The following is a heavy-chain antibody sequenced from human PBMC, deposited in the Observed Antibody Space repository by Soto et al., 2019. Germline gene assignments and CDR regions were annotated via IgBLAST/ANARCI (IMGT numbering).Heavy chain of an antibody. CDR1: GYTLTDLS. J-gene: IGHJ3*02. CDR3: ATGFPIPYSSSPIDAFDI. D-gene: IGHD6-6*01. CDR2: FDPEDGET. V-gene: IGHV1-24*01. Sequence: ASVKVSCKVSGYTLTDLSMHWVRQAPGKGLEWMGGFDPEDGETINAQKFQGRVTMTEDTSTDTAYMEMSSLRSEDTAVYYCATGFPIPYSSSPIDAFDIWGQGTMVTVSS.